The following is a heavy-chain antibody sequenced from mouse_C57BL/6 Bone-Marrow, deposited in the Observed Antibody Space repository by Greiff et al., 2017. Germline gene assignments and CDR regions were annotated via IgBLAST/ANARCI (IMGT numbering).Heavy chain of an antibody. J-gene: IGHJ4*01. D-gene: IGHD2-2*01. CDR1: GFTFSDYG. Sequence: EVHLVESGGGLVKPGGSLKLSCAASGFTFSDYGMHWVRQAPEKGLEWVAYISSGSSTIYYADTVKGRFTISRDNAKNTLFLQMTSLRSEDTAMYYCARGMVTVPYYAMDYWGQGTSVTVSS. CDR3: ARGMVTVPYYAMDY. V-gene: IGHV5-17*01. CDR2: ISSGSSTI.